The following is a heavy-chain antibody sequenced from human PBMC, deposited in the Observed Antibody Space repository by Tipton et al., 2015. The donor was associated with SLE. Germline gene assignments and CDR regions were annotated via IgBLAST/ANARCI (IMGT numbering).Heavy chain of an antibody. J-gene: IGHJ4*02. Sequence: GLVKPSETLSLTCTVSGGSISSSSYYWGWIRQPPGKGLEWIGSIYYSGSTYYNPSLKSRVTISVDTSKNQFSLKLSSVTAADTAVYYCARANLQWLVQDYWGQGTLVTVSS. V-gene: IGHV4-39*07. D-gene: IGHD6-19*01. CDR1: GGSISSSSYY. CDR3: ARANLQWLVQDY. CDR2: IYYSGST.